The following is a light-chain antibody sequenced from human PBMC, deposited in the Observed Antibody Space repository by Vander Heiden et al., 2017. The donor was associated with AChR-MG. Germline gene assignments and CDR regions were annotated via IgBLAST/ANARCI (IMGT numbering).Light chain of an antibody. CDR1: QSVSSY. J-gene: IGKJ1*01. Sequence: DIQMTQSPSSLSASVGDRVTITCRASQSVSSYLNWYQLKPGKAPKLLIYAASSLESGVPSRFSGSGSGTDFTLTISSLQPEDFATYYCQQSVSTPWTFGQGTKVEIK. CDR2: AAS. CDR3: QQSVSTPWT. V-gene: IGKV1-39*01.